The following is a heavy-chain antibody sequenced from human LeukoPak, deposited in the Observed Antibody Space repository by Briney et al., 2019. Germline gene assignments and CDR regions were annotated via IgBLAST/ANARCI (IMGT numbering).Heavy chain of an antibody. CDR3: ARGPAGPGGIDY. D-gene: IGHD3-16*01. CDR1: GGPISSYY. V-gene: IGHV4-59*08. Sequence: PSETLSLTCTVSGGPISSYYWSWIRQPPGKGLEWIGFIYYIENTNYNPSLRSRVTMSLDTSKNQFSLKLRSVTAADTAVYYCARGPAGPGGIDYWGQGTLVTVSS. J-gene: IGHJ4*02. CDR2: IYYIENT.